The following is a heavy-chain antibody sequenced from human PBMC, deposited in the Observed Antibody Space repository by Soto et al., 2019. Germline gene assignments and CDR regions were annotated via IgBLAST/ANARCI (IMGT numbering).Heavy chain of an antibody. CDR2: IKQDGSEK. CDR1: GFTFSSYW. CDR3: AKALWSLGGVADY. D-gene: IGHD3-10*01. V-gene: IGHV3-7*03. J-gene: IGHJ4*02. Sequence: EVQLVESGGGLVQPGGSLRLSCAASGFTFSSYWMSWVRQAPGKGLEWVANIKQDGSEKYYVDSVKGRFTISRDNAKNSLYLQMNSLRAEDTAVYYCAKALWSLGGVADYWGQGTLVTVSS.